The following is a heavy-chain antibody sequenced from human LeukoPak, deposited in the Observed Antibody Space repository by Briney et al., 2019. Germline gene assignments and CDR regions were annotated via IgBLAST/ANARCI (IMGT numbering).Heavy chain of an antibody. V-gene: IGHV3-23*01. D-gene: IGHD3-9*01. CDR3: AKDYDILPGYYWGSDY. CDR2: ISGSGCST. CDR1: GFTFSSYA. J-gene: IGHJ4*02. Sequence: GGSLRLSCAASGFTFSSYAMSWVRQAPGKGLEWASAISGSGCSTYYADSVKGRVTISRDNSKNTLYLQMNSLRAEDTAVYYCAKDYDILPGYYWGSDYWGQGTLVTVSS.